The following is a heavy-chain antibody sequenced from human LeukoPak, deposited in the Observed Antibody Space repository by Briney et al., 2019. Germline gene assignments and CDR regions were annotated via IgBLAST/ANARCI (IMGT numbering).Heavy chain of an antibody. V-gene: IGHV4-61*08. J-gene: IGHJ4*02. CDR1: GGSVSSGDYY. D-gene: IGHD6-13*01. CDR3: ARAPPPYSSSWDYYFDY. CDR2: IYYSGST. Sequence: SETLSLTCSVSGGSVSSGDYYWNWIRQPPGKGLEWVGYIYYSGSTNYNPSLKSRVTISVDTSKNQFSLKLSSVTAADTAVYYCARAPPPYSSSWDYYFDYWGQGTLVTVSS.